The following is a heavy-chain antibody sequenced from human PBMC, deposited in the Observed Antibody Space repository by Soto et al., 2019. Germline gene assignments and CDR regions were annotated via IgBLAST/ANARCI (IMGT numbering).Heavy chain of an antibody. D-gene: IGHD2-2*01. CDR1: GGSFIGYY. Sequence: TSETLSLTCAVYGGSFIGYYWSWIRQPPGKGLEWIGEINHSGSTNYNPSLKSRVTISVDTSKNQFSLKLSSVTAADTAVYYCARGTQPDYGMDVWGQGTTVTVSS. CDR2: INHSGST. CDR3: ARGTQPDYGMDV. J-gene: IGHJ6*02. V-gene: IGHV4-34*01.